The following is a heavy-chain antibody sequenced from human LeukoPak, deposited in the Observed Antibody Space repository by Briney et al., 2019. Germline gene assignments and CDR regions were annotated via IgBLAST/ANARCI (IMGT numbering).Heavy chain of an antibody. J-gene: IGHJ3*02. CDR3: ARQGYDILTGYIDAFDI. V-gene: IGHV4-59*08. D-gene: IGHD3-9*01. CDR1: GGSISSYY. CDR2: ISYSGST. Sequence: SETLSLTCTVSGGSISSYYWSWIRQPPGKGLEWIGYISYSGSTNYNPSLKIRVTISIDTSKNQFSLKLRSVTAADTAIYYCARQGYDILTGYIDAFDIWGQGTMVTVSS.